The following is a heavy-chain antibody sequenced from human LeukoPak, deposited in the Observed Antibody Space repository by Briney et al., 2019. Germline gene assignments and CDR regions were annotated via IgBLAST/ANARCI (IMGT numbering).Heavy chain of an antibody. CDR3: ARAKPKNMVRGLIMRRESRYYFDY. J-gene: IGHJ4*02. CDR1: GFIFSDFS. V-gene: IGHV3-7*03. D-gene: IGHD3-10*01. CDR2: MTEYGTEI. Sequence: GGSLRLSCGASGFIFSDFSMSWVRQTPGKGLEWVAKMTEYGTEIFYVDSVKGRFTISRDNSKSTLYIQMNSLRAEDTAVYYCARAKPKNMVRGLIMRRESRYYFDYWGQGTLVTVSS.